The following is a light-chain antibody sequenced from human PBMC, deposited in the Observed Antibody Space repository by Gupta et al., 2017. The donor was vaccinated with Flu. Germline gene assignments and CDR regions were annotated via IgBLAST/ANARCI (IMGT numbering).Light chain of an antibody. CDR2: GAS. CDR1: QSVSSN. CDR3: QQEKHWPPVWT. V-gene: IGKV3-15*01. J-gene: IGKJ1*01. Sequence: EIVMTQSPATLSVSPGERATLSCRASQSVSSNLAWIQQKPGQAPRLLIYGASTRVTDIPARCSGSGDGTEFTLTISSLQSEDFAVYYCQQEKHWPPVWTFGQGTTVEIK.